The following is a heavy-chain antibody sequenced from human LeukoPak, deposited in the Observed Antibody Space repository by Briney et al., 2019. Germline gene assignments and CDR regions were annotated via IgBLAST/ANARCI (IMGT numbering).Heavy chain of an antibody. CDR1: GASLSSYY. V-gene: IGHV4-59*08. Sequence: SSETLSLTCTVSGASLSSYYWSWIRQPPGKGLEWIGYIYYGGSTDYNPSLKSRVTISVDTSKYQFSLKLSSVTAADTAVYYCARQGGAVAGRAVDYWGQGTLVTVSS. CDR2: IYYGGST. D-gene: IGHD6-19*01. CDR3: ARQGGAVAGRAVDY. J-gene: IGHJ4*02.